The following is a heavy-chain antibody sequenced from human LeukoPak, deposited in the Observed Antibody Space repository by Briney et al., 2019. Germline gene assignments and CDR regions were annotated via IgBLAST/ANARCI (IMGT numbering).Heavy chain of an antibody. CDR2: IYYSGST. V-gene: IGHV4-59*08. CDR3: ARLKARDAFDI. J-gene: IGHJ3*02. CDR1: DGSFSSYS. Sequence: SETLSLTCTVSDGSFSSYSWNWIRQPPGRGLEWIGYIYYSGSTIYNPSLRSRVTISIDTSKDQFSLKLTSVTAADTAVFYCARLKARDAFDIWGRGTMVTVSS.